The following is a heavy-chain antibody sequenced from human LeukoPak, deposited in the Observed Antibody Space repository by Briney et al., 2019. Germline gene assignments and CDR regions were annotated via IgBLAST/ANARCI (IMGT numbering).Heavy chain of an antibody. V-gene: IGHV3-30*02. CDR2: IRYDGSNK. J-gene: IGHJ4*02. D-gene: IGHD1-26*01. CDR3: AKAPRGSGSYYGDY. CDR1: GFTFSTYG. Sequence: GGSLRLSCAASGFTFSTYGMHWVRQAPGKGLEWVAFIRYDGSNKYYADSVKGRFTISRDNSKNTLYLQMNSLRAEDTAVYHCAKAPRGSGSYYGDYWGQGTLVTVS.